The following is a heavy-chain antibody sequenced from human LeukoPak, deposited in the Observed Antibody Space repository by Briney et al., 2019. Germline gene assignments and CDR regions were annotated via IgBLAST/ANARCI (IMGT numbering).Heavy chain of an antibody. V-gene: IGHV3-30*18. D-gene: IGHD4/OR15-4a*01. CDR3: AKVGAGYYYYYMDV. Sequence: GRSLRLSCAASGFTFSSYGMHWVRQAPGKGLEWVAVISYDGSNKYYADSVKGRFTISRDNSKNTLYLQMNSLRAEDTAVYYCAKVGAGYYYYYMDVWGKGTTVTVSS. CDR1: GFTFSSYG. CDR2: ISYDGSNK. J-gene: IGHJ6*03.